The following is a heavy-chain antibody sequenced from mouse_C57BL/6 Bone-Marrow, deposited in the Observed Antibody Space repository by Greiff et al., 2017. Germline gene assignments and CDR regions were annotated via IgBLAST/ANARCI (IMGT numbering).Heavy chain of an antibody. CDR3: ARGGQLRLPYAMDY. CDR1: GYTFTNYW. D-gene: IGHD3-2*02. V-gene: IGHV1-63*01. CDR2: IYPGGGYT. Sequence: VQLQQSGAELVRPGTSVKMSCKASGYTFTNYWIGWAKQRPGHGLEWIGDIYPGGGYTNYTEKFKGKATLTADKSSSTAYMQFSSLTSEDSAIYYCARGGQLRLPYAMDYWGQGTSVTVSS. J-gene: IGHJ4*01.